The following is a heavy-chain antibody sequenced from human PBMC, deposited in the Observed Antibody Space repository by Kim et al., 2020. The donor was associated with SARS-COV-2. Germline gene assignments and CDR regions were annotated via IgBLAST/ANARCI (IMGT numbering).Heavy chain of an antibody. V-gene: IGHV3-23*01. Sequence: GGGTYYADSVKGRFTVSRDDSKNMVYQQMSSLRAEYTAVYFCAKGHNCDSWGQGTLVTVSS. CDR2: GGGT. J-gene: IGHJ5*01. D-gene: IGHD1-1*01. CDR3: AKGHNCDS.